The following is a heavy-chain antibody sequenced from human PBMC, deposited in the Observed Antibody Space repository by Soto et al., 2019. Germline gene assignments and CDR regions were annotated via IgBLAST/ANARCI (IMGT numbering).Heavy chain of an antibody. CDR2: IRSKGHNYAT. J-gene: IGHJ5*02. D-gene: IGHD3-16*01. V-gene: IGHV3-73*01. Sequence: GGSLRLSCAASGFAFSGSAMYWVRQASGKGPEWVGRIRSKGHNYATEYAASVKGRFTISRDDSKNTAYLQMNSLQTEDTAVYYCTRDLFSYDYSGILWFDPWGQGTLVTVSS. CDR3: TRDLFSYDYSGILWFDP. CDR1: GFAFSGSA.